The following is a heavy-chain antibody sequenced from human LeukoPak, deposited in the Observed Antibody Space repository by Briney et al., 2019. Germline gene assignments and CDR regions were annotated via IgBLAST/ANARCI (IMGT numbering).Heavy chain of an antibody. CDR2: ISYDGSNK. V-gene: IGHV3-30*04. J-gene: IGHJ6*04. CDR1: GFTFSSYA. D-gene: IGHD3-16*01. CDR3: ARDLRDDYYYYYYGMDV. Sequence: LPGGSLRLSCAASGFTFSSYAMHWVRQAPDKGLEWVAVISYDGSNKYYADSVKGRFTISRDNSKNTLYLQMNSLRAEDTAVYYCARDLRDDYYYYYYGMDVWGKGTTVTVSS.